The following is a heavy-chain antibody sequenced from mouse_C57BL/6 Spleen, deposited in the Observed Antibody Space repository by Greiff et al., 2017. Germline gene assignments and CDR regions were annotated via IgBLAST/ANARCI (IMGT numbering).Heavy chain of an antibody. CDR1: GYAFSSSW. V-gene: IGHV1-82*01. D-gene: IGHD2-3*01. CDR2: IYPGDGDT. CDR3: ARWEIYDGYYEDY. Sequence: VQLQESGPELVKPGASVKISCKASGYAFSSSWMNWVKQRPGKGLEWIGRIYPGDGDTNYNGKFKGKATLTADKSSSTAYMQLSSLTSEDSAVYFCARWEIYDGYYEDYWGQGTTLTVSS. J-gene: IGHJ2*01.